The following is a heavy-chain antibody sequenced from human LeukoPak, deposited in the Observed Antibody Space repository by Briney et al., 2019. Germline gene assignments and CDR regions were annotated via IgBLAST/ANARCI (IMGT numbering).Heavy chain of an antibody. V-gene: IGHV3-11*01. J-gene: IGHJ4*02. Sequence: PGGSLRLSCAASGFTFSDYYMSWLRQAPGKGLEWVSYISSSGSTIYYADSVKGRFTISRDNAKNSLYLQMNSLRAEDTAVYYCARGDYYDSSVYDYWGQGTLVTVSS. CDR1: GFTFSDYY. D-gene: IGHD3-22*01. CDR3: ARGDYYDSSVYDY. CDR2: ISSSGSTI.